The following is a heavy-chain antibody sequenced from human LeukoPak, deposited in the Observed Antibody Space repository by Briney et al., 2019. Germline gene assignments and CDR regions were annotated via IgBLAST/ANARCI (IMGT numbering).Heavy chain of an antibody. CDR1: GGSISSYY. V-gene: IGHV4-59*07. CDR3: ARSKGGWYKFRATDYYYGMIV. J-gene: IGHJ6*02. CDR2: IYYSGST. D-gene: IGHD6-19*01. Sequence: SDTLSLICTVSGGSISSYYWSWIRQPPGKGLEWIGYIYYSGSTNYNPSLKSRVTISVDTSKNQFSLKLSSVTAADTAVYHCARSKGGWYKFRATDYYYGMIVWGQVTTVTVPS.